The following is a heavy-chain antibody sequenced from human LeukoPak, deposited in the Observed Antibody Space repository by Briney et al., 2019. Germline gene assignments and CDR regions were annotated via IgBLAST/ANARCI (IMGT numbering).Heavy chain of an antibody. CDR1: GFTFNSYW. V-gene: IGHV3-74*01. CDR3: AMVRGYYYHGLDV. CDR2: INSDESST. Sequence: QPGGSLRLSCAVSGFTFNSYWMYWVRQAPGKGLVLVSGINSDESSTTYADSVKGRFTISRDNAMNTLYLQMNSLRAEDTAVYYCAMVRGYYYHGLDVWGQGTTVTVSS. D-gene: IGHD3-10*01. J-gene: IGHJ6*02.